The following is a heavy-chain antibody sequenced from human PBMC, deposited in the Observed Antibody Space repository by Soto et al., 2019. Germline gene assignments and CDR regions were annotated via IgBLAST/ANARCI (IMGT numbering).Heavy chain of an antibody. Sequence: GGSLRLSCAASGFTFSSYGMHWVRQAPGKGLEWVAVIWYDGSNKYYADSVKGRFTISRDNSKNTLYLQMNSLRAEDTAVYYCAREDKLSGYDDAFDIWGQGTMVTVSS. CDR2: IWYDGSNK. V-gene: IGHV3-33*01. CDR3: AREDKLSGYDDAFDI. CDR1: GFTFSSYG. J-gene: IGHJ3*02. D-gene: IGHD5-12*01.